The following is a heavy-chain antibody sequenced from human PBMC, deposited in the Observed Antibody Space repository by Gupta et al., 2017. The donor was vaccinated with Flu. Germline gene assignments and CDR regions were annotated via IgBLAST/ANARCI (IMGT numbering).Heavy chain of an antibody. J-gene: IGHJ4*02. D-gene: IGHD4-17*01. Sequence: VRQAQGKGLEWVSSISGSGGYIYYADSVKGRFTISRDNAKNSLYLQMNSLRVEDTAVYYCAGEVLAGPTAYDYWGQGTLVTVSS. CDR2: ISGSGGYI. V-gene: IGHV3-21*01. CDR3: AGEVLAGPTAYDY.